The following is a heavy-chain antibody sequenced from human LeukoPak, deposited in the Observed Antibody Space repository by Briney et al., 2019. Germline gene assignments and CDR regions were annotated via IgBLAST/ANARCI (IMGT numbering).Heavy chain of an antibody. D-gene: IGHD3-16*01. V-gene: IGHV3-11*04. Sequence: GGSLRLSCAASGFTFSDYYMSWIRQAPGKGLEWVSYISSSGSTIYYADSVKGRFTISRDNAKNSLYLQMNSLRAEDTAVYYCAREGPDYDYVWGSYASNYFDHWGQGTLVTVSS. CDR3: AREGPDYDYVWGSYASNYFDH. J-gene: IGHJ4*02. CDR2: ISSSGSTI. CDR1: GFTFSDYY.